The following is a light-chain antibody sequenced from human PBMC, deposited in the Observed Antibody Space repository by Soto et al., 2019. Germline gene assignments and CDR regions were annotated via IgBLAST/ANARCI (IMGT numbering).Light chain of an antibody. CDR2: EVN. CDR1: SSDVGAYNY. J-gene: IGLJ1*01. V-gene: IGLV2-8*01. Sequence: QSALTQPPSASGSPGQSVTISCTGASSDVGAYNYVSWYQQHPGKAPKLVIYEVNKRPSGVPDRFSGSKSGTTASLTVSGLQAEDEADYFCSSYAGSNNYVFGTGTKVTVL. CDR3: SSYAGSNNYV.